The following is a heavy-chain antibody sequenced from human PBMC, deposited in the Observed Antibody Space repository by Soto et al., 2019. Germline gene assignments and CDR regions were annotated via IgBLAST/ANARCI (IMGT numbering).Heavy chain of an antibody. V-gene: IGHV3-30-3*01. CDR3: ASSDTAMEYYFDY. D-gene: IGHD5-18*01. J-gene: IGHJ4*02. CDR1: GFTFSSYA. Sequence: QVQLVESGGGVVQPGRSLRLSCAASGFTFSSYAMHWVRQAPGKGLEWVAVISYDGSNKYYADSVKGRFTISRDNSKNTLYRQMNSLRAEDTAVYYCASSDTAMEYYFDYWGQGTLVTVSS. CDR2: ISYDGSNK.